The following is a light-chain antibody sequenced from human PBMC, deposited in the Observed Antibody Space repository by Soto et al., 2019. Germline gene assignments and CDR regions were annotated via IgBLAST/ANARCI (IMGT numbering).Light chain of an antibody. J-gene: IGKJ1*01. CDR3: HQSYSLPTWT. CDR1: QSISSY. Sequence: DIQMTQSPSSLSASVGDRVTITCRASQSISSYLNWYQQKPGKAPKLLIYAASSLQSGVPSRFSGSGSGTDFTLTISSLQPEDFATYYCHQSYSLPTWTFGQGTKVEIK. V-gene: IGKV1-39*01. CDR2: AAS.